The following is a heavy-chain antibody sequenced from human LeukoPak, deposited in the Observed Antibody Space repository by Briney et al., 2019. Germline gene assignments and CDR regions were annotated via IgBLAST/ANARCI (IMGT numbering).Heavy chain of an antibody. J-gene: IGHJ4*02. CDR2: IYYSGST. Sequence: KPSETLSLTCTVSGGSISSYYWSWIRQPPGKGLEWIGYIYYSGSTNYNSSLKSRVTISVDTAKNQFSLRLSSVTAADTAVYYCARVTGYMIEDYFDYWGQGTLVTVSS. CDR3: ARVTGYMIEDYFDY. CDR1: GGSISSYY. V-gene: IGHV4-59*01. D-gene: IGHD3-22*01.